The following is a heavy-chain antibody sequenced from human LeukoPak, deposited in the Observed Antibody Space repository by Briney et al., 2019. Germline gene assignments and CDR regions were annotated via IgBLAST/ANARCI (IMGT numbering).Heavy chain of an antibody. CDR1: GYTFTSYG. D-gene: IGHD3-16*01. CDR3: ARTPSIIWYYYYMDV. CDR2: ISAYNGNT. J-gene: IGHJ6*03. V-gene: IGHV1-18*01. Sequence: ASVKVSCKASGYTFTSYGISWVRQAPGQGLEWMEWISAYNGNTNYAQKLQGRVTMTTDTSTSTAYMELRSLRSDDTAVYYCARTPSIIWYYYYMDVWGKGTTVTVSS.